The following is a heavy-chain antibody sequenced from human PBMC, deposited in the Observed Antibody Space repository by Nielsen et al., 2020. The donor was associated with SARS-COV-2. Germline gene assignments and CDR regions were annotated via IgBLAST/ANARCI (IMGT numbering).Heavy chain of an antibody. CDR3: ARGKLTATVFNYYCGMDV. CDR1: GYTFTSYD. J-gene: IGHJ6*02. CDR2: MNPNSGNT. V-gene: IGHV1-8*01. D-gene: IGHD5-18*01. Sequence: ASVKVSCKASGYTFTSYDINWVRQATGQGLEWMGWMNPNSGNTGYAQKFQGRVTMTRNTSISTAYMELSSLRSEDTAVYYCARGKLTATVFNYYCGMDVWGQGTTVTVSS.